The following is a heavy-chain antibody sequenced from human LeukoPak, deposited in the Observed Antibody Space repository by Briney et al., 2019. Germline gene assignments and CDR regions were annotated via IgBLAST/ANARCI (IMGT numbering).Heavy chain of an antibody. CDR3: ARVRGGSGWYLLGAFDI. CDR2: ISAYNGNT. CDR1: GYTFTSYG. Sequence: ASVKVSCKASGYTFTSYGISWVRQAPGQGLEWMGWISAYNGNTNYAQKLQGRVTMTTDTSTSTAYMELRSLRSDDTAVYYCARVRGGSGWYLLGAFDIWGQGTMVTVSS. D-gene: IGHD6-19*01. J-gene: IGHJ3*02. V-gene: IGHV1-18*01.